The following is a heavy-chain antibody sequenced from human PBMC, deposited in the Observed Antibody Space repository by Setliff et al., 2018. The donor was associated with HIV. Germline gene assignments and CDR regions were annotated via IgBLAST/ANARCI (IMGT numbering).Heavy chain of an antibody. CDR2: SSYSGTT. V-gene: IGHV4-39*01. CDR3: ARVGGKGYSNFLDS. D-gene: IGHD4-4*01. Sequence: PSETLSLTCTVSGGSISDNFHYWGWIRQPPGKGLEWIGSSSYSGTTNYNPSLKSRLTISVDTSKNQFSLNLTSVTAADTAMYFCARVGGKGYSNFLDSWGQGALVTVSS. CDR1: GGSISDNFHY. J-gene: IGHJ4*02.